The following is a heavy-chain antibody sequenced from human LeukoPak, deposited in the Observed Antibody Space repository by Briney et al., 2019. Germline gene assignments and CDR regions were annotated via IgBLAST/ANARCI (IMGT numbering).Heavy chain of an antibody. CDR1: GGSISSYY. V-gene: IGHV4-59*01. Sequence: SETLSLTCTVSGGSISSYYWSWIRQPPGKGLEWIGYIYYSGNTNYNPSLKSRVTISVDTSKNQFSLKLSSVTAADTAVYYCARYSPSMGVFDYWGQGTLVTVSS. CDR3: ARYSPSMGVFDY. CDR2: IYYSGNT. D-gene: IGHD2-21*01. J-gene: IGHJ4*02.